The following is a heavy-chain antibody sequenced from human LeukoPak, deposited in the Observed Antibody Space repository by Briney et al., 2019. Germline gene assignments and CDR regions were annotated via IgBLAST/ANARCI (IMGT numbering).Heavy chain of an antibody. V-gene: IGHV1-69*06. CDR2: IIPIFGTA. CDR3: ARVVGLTGYSSSWYSGYYYYMDV. D-gene: IGHD6-13*01. J-gene: IGHJ6*03. Sequence: GASVTVSCKASGGTFSSYAISWVRQAPGQGLEWMGGIIPIFGTANYAQKFQGRVTITADKSTSTAYMELSSLRSEDTAVYYCARVVGLTGYSSSWYSGYYYYMDVWGKGTTVTVSS. CDR1: GGTFSSYA.